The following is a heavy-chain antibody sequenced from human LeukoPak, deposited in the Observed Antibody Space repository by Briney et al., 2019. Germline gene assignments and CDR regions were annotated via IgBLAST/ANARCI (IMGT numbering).Heavy chain of an antibody. D-gene: IGHD3-10*01. V-gene: IGHV5-51*01. Sequence: GESLKISCKTSGYSFTTNWIGWVRQMPGKGLEWMGIIYPGDSDTRYSPSFQGQVTLSVDKFISTAYLQWSSLKAADTPMYYCARRGDYYGSGSRRAFDIWGQGTRVTVSS. CDR2: IYPGDSDT. CDR1: GYSFTTNW. J-gene: IGHJ3*02. CDR3: ARRGDYYGSGSRRAFDI.